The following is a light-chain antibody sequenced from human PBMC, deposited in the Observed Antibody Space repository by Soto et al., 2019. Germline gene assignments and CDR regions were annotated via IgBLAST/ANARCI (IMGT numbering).Light chain of an antibody. CDR3: QQYNNWPLT. CDR1: QTVNNN. Sequence: MTQSPATLSVSPGERATLSCRASQTVNNNLAWYQQKPGQAPRLLIYGASARATGIPTRFSGSGSGTEFTHTASSLQSEYLAVYYGQQYNNWPLTFGGGTKVEIK. V-gene: IGKV3-15*01. J-gene: IGKJ4*01. CDR2: GAS.